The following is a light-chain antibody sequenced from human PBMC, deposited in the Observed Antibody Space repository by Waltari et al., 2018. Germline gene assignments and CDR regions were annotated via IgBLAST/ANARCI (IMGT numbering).Light chain of an antibody. J-gene: IGKJ4*01. Sequence: DIQMTQSPSSLSASVGDRVTITCQASQDISNYLNWYQQKPGKVPKLLIYDASNLETGVPSRFSGSGSGTDFTFTISSLQPEDIATYYCQQYYNLPTFGGGTKVEIK. V-gene: IGKV1-33*01. CDR1: QDISNY. CDR3: QQYYNLPT. CDR2: DAS.